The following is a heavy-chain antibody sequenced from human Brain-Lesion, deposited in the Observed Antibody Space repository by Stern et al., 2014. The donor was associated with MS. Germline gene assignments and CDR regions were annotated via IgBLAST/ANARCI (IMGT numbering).Heavy chain of an antibody. CDR3: ARTYSSGWYGGHAFDI. V-gene: IGHV5-51*01. D-gene: IGHD6-19*01. J-gene: IGHJ3*02. CDR2: IYTADSDT. CDR1: GYRFDNYW. Sequence: EVQLVESGAEVKKPGESLKISCKGSGYRFDNYWIGWVRQKPGKGPEWMGIIYTADSDTRYSPSLQGQVTISADKSISTVYLQWSSLKASDTAMYYCARTYSSGWYGGHAFDIWGQGTMVTVSS.